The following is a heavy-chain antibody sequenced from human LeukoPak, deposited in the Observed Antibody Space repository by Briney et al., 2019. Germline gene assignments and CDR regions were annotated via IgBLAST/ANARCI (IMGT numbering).Heavy chain of an antibody. CDR1: LYTLTNYG. J-gene: IGHJ4*02. CDR2: ITAYNDNT. V-gene: IGHV1-18*01. D-gene: IGHD3-10*01. Sequence: ASVTVSCMPSLYTLTNYGIRWVRQAPGQRRAEMGWITAYNDNTNYTQKLQSRVTITADTSTNPVYMKLRALRAADPAVYYCPSALLWFGEPSQIDYWGQGTLVTASS. CDR3: PSALLWFGEPSQIDY.